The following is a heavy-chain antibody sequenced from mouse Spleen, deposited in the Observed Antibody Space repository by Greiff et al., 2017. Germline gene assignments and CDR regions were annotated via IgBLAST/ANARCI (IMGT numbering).Heavy chain of an antibody. CDR3: ARQGGVYFDY. CDR2: INSNGGST. V-gene: IGHV5-6-2*01. CDR1: GFTFSSYA. J-gene: IGHJ2*01. Sequence: DVKLVESGGGLVKPGGSLKLSCAASGFTFSSYAMSWVRQTPEKRLEWVAAINSNGGSTYYPDTVKDRFTISRDNAKNTLYLQMSSLRSEDTALYYCARQGGVYFDYWGQGTTLTVSS.